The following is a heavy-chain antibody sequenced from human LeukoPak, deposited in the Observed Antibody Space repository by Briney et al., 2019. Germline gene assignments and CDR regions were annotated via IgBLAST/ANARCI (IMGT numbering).Heavy chain of an antibody. D-gene: IGHD6-6*01. J-gene: IGHJ4*02. CDR2: IIPIFGTA. V-gene: IGHV1-69*05. Sequence: SVKVSCTASGGTFSSYAISWVRQAPGQGLEWMGGIIPIFGTANYAQKFQGRVTITTDESTSTAYMELSSLRSEDTAVYYCARFSSSPKGGCYFDYWGQGTLVTVSS. CDR3: ARFSSSPKGGCYFDY. CDR1: GGTFSSYA.